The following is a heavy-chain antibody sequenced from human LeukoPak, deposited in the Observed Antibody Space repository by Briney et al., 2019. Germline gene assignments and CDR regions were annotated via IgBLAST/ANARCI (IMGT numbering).Heavy chain of an antibody. CDR1: GGSISSGDYY. CDR3: ARAVRTGTSKGWFDP. D-gene: IGHD1-1*01. Sequence: SETLSLTCTVSGGSISSGDYYWSWIRQPPGKGLEWIGYIYYSGSTYYNPSLRSRVTISVDTSKNQFSLKLSSVTAADTAVYYCARAVRTGTSKGWFDPWGQGTLVTVSS. CDR2: IYYSGST. J-gene: IGHJ5*02. V-gene: IGHV4-30-4*02.